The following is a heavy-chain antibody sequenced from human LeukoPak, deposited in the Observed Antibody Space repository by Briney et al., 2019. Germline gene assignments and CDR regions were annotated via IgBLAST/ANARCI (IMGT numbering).Heavy chain of an antibody. V-gene: IGHV3-9*01. CDR1: GFTFDDYA. J-gene: IGHJ4*02. D-gene: IGHD1-26*01. Sequence: GGSLRLSCAASGFTFDDYAMHWVRHTPGKGLEWVSGISWNSGSIGYADSVKGRFTISRDNAKNSLYLQMNSLRSEDTALYYCAKDRRGSQTYYFDYWGQGTLVTVSS. CDR2: ISWNSGSI. CDR3: AKDRRGSQTYYFDY.